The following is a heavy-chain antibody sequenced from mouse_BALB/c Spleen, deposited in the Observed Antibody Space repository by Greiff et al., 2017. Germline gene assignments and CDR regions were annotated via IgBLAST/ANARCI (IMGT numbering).Heavy chain of an antibody. CDR1: GFTFSSFG. J-gene: IGHJ4*01. CDR3: ARGGWDAMDY. Sequence: EVQRVESGGGLVQPGGSRKLSCAASGFTFSSFGMHWVRQAPEKGLEWVAYISSGSSTIYYADTVKGRFTISRDNPKNTLFLQMTSLRSEDTAMYYCARGGWDAMDYWGQGTSVTVSS. V-gene: IGHV5-17*02. CDR2: ISSGSSTI. D-gene: IGHD4-1*01.